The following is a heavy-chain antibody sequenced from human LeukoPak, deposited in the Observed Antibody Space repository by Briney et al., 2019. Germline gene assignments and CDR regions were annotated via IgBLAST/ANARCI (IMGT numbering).Heavy chain of an antibody. CDR1: GFTFSSYS. CDR2: ISSSSSTI. Sequence: TGGSLRLSCAASGFTFSSYSMNWVRQAPGKGLEWVSYISSSSSTIYYADSVKGRFTISRDNAKNSLYLQMNSLRAEDTAVYFCARLTLIGDAVSDFWGQGTLVTVSS. D-gene: IGHD3-3*01. J-gene: IGHJ4*02. V-gene: IGHV3-48*01. CDR3: ARLTLIGDAVSDF.